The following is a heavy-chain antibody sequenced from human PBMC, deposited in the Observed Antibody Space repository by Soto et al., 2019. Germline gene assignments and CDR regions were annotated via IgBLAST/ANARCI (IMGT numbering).Heavy chain of an antibody. CDR3: ARDLSGDYGYNWFDP. CDR1: GFTFSDYY. J-gene: IGHJ5*02. CDR2: ISSSSSYT. D-gene: IGHD4-17*01. V-gene: IGHV3-11*06. Sequence: PGGSLRLSCAASGFTFSDYYMSWIRQAPGKGLEWVSYISSSSSYTNYADSVKGRFTISRDNAKNSLYLQMNSLRAEDTAVYYCARDLSGDYGYNWFDPWGQGTLVTVSS.